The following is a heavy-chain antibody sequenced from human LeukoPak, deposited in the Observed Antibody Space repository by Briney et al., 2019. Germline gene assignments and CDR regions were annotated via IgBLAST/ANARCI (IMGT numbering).Heavy chain of an antibody. J-gene: IGHJ4*02. D-gene: IGHD6-13*01. CDR1: GFTFSSYS. Sequence: GGSLRLSCAASGFTFSSYSMNWVRQAPGKGLEWVSSISSSSYIYYADSVKGRFTISRDNAKNSLYLQMNSLRAEDTAVYYCARDVSLGAADYYFTYWGQGTLVTVSS. V-gene: IGHV3-21*01. CDR2: ISSSSYI. CDR3: ARDVSLGAADYYFTY.